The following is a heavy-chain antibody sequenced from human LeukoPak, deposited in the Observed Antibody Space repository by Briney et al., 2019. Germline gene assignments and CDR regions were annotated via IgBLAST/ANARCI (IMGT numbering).Heavy chain of an antibody. Sequence: SQTLSLTCAISGDSVSSNSAAWNWIRQSPSRGLEWLGRTYYRSKWYNDYAVSVKSRITINPDTSKTQFSLQLNSVTPDDTAVYYCTRGGSGMTVALFGNWGQGTLVTVSS. CDR1: GDSVSSNSAA. CDR2: TYYRSKWYN. D-gene: IGHD2-21*02. CDR3: TRGGSGMTVALFGN. J-gene: IGHJ4*02. V-gene: IGHV6-1*01.